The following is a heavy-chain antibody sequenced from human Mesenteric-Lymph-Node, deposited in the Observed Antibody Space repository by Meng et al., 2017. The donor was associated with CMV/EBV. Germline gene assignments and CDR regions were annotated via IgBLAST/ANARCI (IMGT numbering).Heavy chain of an antibody. CDR1: GYTFTRSG. CDR3: ARDLTREYQLLTY. J-gene: IGHJ4*02. Sequence: ASVKVSCKASGYTFTRSGFSWVRQAPGQGLEWMGWISAYNGNTNYAQKFQGRVTMTTDTSTSTAYMELRNLRSDDTAVYYCARDLTREYQLLTYWGQGTLVTVSS. D-gene: IGHD2-2*01. V-gene: IGHV1-18*01. CDR2: ISAYNGNT.